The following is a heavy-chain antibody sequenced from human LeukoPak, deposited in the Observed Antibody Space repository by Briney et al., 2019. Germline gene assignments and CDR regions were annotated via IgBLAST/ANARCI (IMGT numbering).Heavy chain of an antibody. D-gene: IGHD3-10*01. CDR3: ARDVMVRRGVYYYGMDV. J-gene: IGHJ6*02. CDR2: ISYDGSNK. V-gene: IGHV3-30-3*01. CDR1: GFTFSTYA. Sequence: PGGSLRLSCAASGFTFSTYAMHWVRQAPGKGLEWVAVISYDGSNKYYADSVKGRFTISRDNSKNTLYLQMNSLRAEDTAVYYCARDVMVRRGVYYYGMDVWGQGTTVTVSS.